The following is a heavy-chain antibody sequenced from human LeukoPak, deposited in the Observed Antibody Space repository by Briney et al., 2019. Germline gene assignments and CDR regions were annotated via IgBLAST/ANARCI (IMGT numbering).Heavy chain of an antibody. CDR3: ARTRYSSSSGPYNWFDP. D-gene: IGHD6-6*01. J-gene: IGHJ5*02. CDR1: GYSFTSYW. Sequence: GESLKISCKGSGYSFTSYWIGWVRQMPGKGLEWMGNIYPGDSDTRYSPSFQGQVTISADKSISTAYLQWSSLKASDTAMYYCARTRYSSSSGPYNWFDPWGQGTLVTVSS. CDR2: IYPGDSDT. V-gene: IGHV5-51*01.